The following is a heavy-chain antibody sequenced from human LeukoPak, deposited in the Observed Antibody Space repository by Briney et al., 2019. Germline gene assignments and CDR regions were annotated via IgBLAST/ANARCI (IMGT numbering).Heavy chain of an antibody. Sequence: GASVKVSCKASGGTFSSYAISWVRQAPGQGLEWMGGIIPIFGTANYAQKFQGRVTITTDESTSTAYMELSSLRSEDTAVYYRARNSAIAVDDAFDIWGQGTMVTVSS. CDR2: IIPIFGTA. V-gene: IGHV1-69*05. CDR3: ARNSAIAVDDAFDI. CDR1: GGTFSSYA. D-gene: IGHD2/OR15-2a*01. J-gene: IGHJ3*02.